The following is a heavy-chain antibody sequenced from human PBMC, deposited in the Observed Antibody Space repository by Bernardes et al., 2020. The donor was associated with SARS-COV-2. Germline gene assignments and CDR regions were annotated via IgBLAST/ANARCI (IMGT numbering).Heavy chain of an antibody. Sequence: SVKVSCKASGGTFSSYAISWVRQAPGQGLEWMGGIIPIFGTANYAQKFQGRVTITADESTSTAYMELSSLRSEDTAVYYCARDLGYSGWYGQGGFDYWGQGTLVTVSS. CDR3: ARDLGYSGWYGQGGFDY. D-gene: IGHD6-19*01. J-gene: IGHJ4*02. V-gene: IGHV1-69*13. CDR2: IIPIFGTA. CDR1: GGTFSSYA.